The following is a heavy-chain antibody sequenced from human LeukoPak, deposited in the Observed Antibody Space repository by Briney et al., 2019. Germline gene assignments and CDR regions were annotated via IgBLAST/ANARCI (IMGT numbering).Heavy chain of an antibody. CDR3: AKDHLAMDV. D-gene: IGHD5-24*01. Sequence: RGSRRLSCAASGFTFTSYGMSWVRQAPGKGLEWVSGITGSGVSTYYADSVKGRFTISRDNSKNTLSLQMNSLRAEDTAVYYCAKDHLAMDVWGQGTTV. J-gene: IGHJ6*02. V-gene: IGHV3-23*01. CDR2: ITGSGVST. CDR1: GFTFTSYG.